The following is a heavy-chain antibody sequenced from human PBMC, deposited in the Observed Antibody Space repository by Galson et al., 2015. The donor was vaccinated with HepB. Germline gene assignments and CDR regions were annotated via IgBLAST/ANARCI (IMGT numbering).Heavy chain of an antibody. CDR2: MNTNTGKP. D-gene: IGHD3-3*01. CDR3: ARSPLRFLDWLPYYDYYYMDV. J-gene: IGHJ6*03. Sequence: SVKVSCKASGYTFTDYVVNWVRQVPGQGLEWMGWMNTNTGKPTYAPGFAGRFVVSLDTSVTTAYLQISSLETDDTAVYYCARSPLRFLDWLPYYDYYYMDVWGEGTTVTVSS. V-gene: IGHV7-4-1*02. CDR1: GYTFTDYV.